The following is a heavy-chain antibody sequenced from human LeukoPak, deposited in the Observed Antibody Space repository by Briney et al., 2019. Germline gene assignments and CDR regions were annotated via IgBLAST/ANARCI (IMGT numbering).Heavy chain of an antibody. CDR3: ARGPSPDY. Sequence: SETLSLTCAVYGGSFSGYCWSWTRQPPGKGLEWIGEINHSGSTNYNPSLKSRVTISVDTSKNQFSLKLSSVTAADTAVYYCARGPSPDYWGQGTLVTVSS. J-gene: IGHJ4*02. V-gene: IGHV4-34*01. CDR2: INHSGST. CDR1: GGSFSGYC.